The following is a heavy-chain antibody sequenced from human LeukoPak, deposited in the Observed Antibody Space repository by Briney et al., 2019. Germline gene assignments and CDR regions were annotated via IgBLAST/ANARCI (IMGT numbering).Heavy chain of an antibody. CDR1: GFTFSSYA. V-gene: IGHV3-23*01. CDR2: LTDSGGTT. CDR3: AKKREAFDI. J-gene: IGHJ3*02. Sequence: GGSLRLSCVASGFTFSSYAMGWVRQAPGKRPEWVSSLTDSGGTTYYVDSVKGRFTISRDNSKNTLYLHMNSLRAEDTAMYYCAKKREAFDIWGQGTEGAVSS. D-gene: IGHD5-24*01.